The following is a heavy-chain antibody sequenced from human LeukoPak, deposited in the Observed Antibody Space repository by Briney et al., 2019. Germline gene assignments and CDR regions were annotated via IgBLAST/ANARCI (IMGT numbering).Heavy chain of an antibody. CDR3: ARRLPTVGTTGGGFDV. CDR2: IYPGDSDT. CDR1: GYGFNSHW. V-gene: IGHV5-51*01. D-gene: IGHD1-26*01. J-gene: IGHJ3*01. Sequence: GESLKISCKGSGYGFNSHWIGWVRQMPGKGLEWMGIIYPGDSDTRYSPSFQGQVTISADKSINTAYLQWRSLKASDTARYYCARRLPTVGTTGGGFDVWGQGTLVTVSS.